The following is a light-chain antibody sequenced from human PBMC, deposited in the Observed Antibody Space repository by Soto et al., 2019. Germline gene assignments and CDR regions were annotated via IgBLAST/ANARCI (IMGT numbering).Light chain of an antibody. Sequence: EIVLTQSPGTLSLSPGERATLSCRASQSVSNNYLAWYQQKPGQAPRLLIYGASRRATGIPDRFSGSGSGTDFTLTISRLEPEDFAVYSCQQYGSSPLTSGGGTKVEIK. CDR1: QSVSNNY. J-gene: IGKJ4*01. V-gene: IGKV3-20*01. CDR2: GAS. CDR3: QQYGSSPLT.